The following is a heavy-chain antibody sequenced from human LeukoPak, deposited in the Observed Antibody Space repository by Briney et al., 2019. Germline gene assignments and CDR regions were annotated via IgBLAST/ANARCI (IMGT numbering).Heavy chain of an antibody. V-gene: IGHV3-30*18. CDR1: GFTFNNYG. J-gene: IGHJ5*02. Sequence: PGGSLRLSCAASGFTFNNYGMHWFRQAPGKGLEWVAVVSFDGSKKFYGDSVKGRFTISRDSSKDTLSLQMNSLRAEDTAVYYCAKDWGSSDWYNWFDPWGQGTLVTVSS. CDR2: VSFDGSKK. CDR3: AKDWGSSDWYNWFDP. D-gene: IGHD6-19*01.